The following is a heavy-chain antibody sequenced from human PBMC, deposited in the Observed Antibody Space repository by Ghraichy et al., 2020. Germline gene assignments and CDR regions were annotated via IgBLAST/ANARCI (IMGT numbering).Heavy chain of an antibody. J-gene: IGHJ6*03. D-gene: IGHD3-22*01. CDR3: ARLYYDSSGYYLYYYYYYMDV. CDR1: GYTFTSYD. V-gene: IGHV1-8*01. CDR2: MNPNSGNT. Sequence: ASVKVSCKASGYTFTSYDINWVRQATGQGLEWMGWMNPNSGNTGYAQKFQGRVTMTRNTSISTAYMELSSLRSEDTAVYYCARLYYDSSGYYLYYYYYYMDVWGKGTTVTVSS.